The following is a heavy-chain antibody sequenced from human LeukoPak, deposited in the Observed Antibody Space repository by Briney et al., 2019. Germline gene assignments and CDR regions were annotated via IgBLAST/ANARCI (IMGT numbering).Heavy chain of an antibody. CDR1: GFTFSSYG. CDR3: AKPWGFDP. CDR2: IRYDGSNK. J-gene: IGHJ5*02. Sequence: GGSLRLSCAASGFTFSSYGMHWVRQAPGKGLEWVAFIRYDGSNKYYAGSVKGRFTISRDNSKNTLYLQMNGLRAEDTAVYYCAKPWGFDPWGQGTLVTVSS. D-gene: IGHD7-27*01. V-gene: IGHV3-30*02.